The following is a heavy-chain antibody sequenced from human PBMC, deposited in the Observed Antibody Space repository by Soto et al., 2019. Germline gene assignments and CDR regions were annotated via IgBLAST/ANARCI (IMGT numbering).Heavy chain of an antibody. CDR3: ARRVYYYYGMDV. J-gene: IGHJ6*02. V-gene: IGHV5-10-1*01. CDR2: IDPSDSYT. CDR1: GYSFTSYW. Sequence: GESLKISCKGSGYSFTSYWISWVRQMPGKGLEWVGRIDPSDSYTNYSPSFQGHVTISADKSISTAYLQWSSLKASDTAMYYCARRVYYYYGMDVWGQGTTVTVSS.